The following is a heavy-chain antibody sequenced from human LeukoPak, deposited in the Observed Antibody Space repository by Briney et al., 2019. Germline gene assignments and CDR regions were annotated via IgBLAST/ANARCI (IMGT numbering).Heavy chain of an antibody. CDR2: ISGDGSTT. CDR1: GFAFSSYW. Sequence: GGSLRLSCAASGFAFSSYWMHCVRQAPGMGLVWVSRISGDGSTTSYADSVKGRFTISRDNAKNTLYLQMNSLRAEDTAVYYCARLDILTGNYYYFNFWGQGTLVTVSS. D-gene: IGHD3-9*01. J-gene: IGHJ4*02. CDR3: ARLDILTGNYYYFNF. V-gene: IGHV3-74*01.